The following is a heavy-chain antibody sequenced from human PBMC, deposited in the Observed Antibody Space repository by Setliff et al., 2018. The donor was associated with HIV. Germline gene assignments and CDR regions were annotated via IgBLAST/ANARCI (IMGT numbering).Heavy chain of an antibody. CDR2: IYHTGST. V-gene: IGHV4-39*01. Sequence: PSETLSLTCTVSGGSINSTSYYWGWIRQPPGNGLEWIGSIYHTGSTYYKPSLKSRVTISVDTSKNQFSLRLSSVAAGDTAVYYCARNPEMAALNYFYYYMDVWGKGTTVTVSS. D-gene: IGHD6-19*01. J-gene: IGHJ6*03. CDR1: GGSINSTSYY. CDR3: ARNPEMAALNYFYYYMDV.